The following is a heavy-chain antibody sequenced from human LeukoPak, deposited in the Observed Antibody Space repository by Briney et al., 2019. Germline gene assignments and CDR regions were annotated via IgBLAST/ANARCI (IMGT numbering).Heavy chain of an antibody. D-gene: IGHD3-22*01. CDR3: AKSWNYYDSSGDDALDI. CDR1: GFTFSDYG. V-gene: IGHV3-23*01. Sequence: PGGSLRLSCAAAGFTFSDYGMNWVRQAPGKGLEWVSGTSGSGISTYYADSVKGRFTISRDNSKNTLYLQMNSLRVEDTAVYYCAKSWNYYDSSGDDALDIWGQGTMVTVSS. J-gene: IGHJ3*02. CDR2: TSGSGIST.